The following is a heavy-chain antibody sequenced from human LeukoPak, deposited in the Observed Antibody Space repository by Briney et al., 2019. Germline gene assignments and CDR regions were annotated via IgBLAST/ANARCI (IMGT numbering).Heavy chain of an antibody. J-gene: IGHJ4*02. D-gene: IGHD3-22*01. V-gene: IGHV1-69*04. CDR3: ARDCGSYDSSGYYGRAFDY. CDR2: IIPILGIA. CDR1: GGTFSSYA. Sequence: WASVKVSCKASGGTFSSYAISWVRQAPGQGLEWMGRIIPILGIANYAQKFQGRVTITADKSTSTAYMELSSLRSEDTGVYYCARDCGSYDSSGYYGRAFDYWGQGTLVTVSS.